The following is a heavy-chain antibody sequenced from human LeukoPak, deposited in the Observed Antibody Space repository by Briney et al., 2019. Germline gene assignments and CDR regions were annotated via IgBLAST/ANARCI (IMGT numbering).Heavy chain of an antibody. J-gene: IGHJ4*02. Sequence: GGSLRLSCAASGFTFSKSWMSWARQAPGKGLECVANIKPDGTEEYYVDSVKGRFTISRDNAKNSLYLQMNSLRAEDTAVYYCASGNYFDYWGQGTLVTVSS. CDR2: IKPDGTEE. V-gene: IGHV3-7*01. D-gene: IGHD1-26*01. CDR1: GFTFSKSW. CDR3: ASGNYFDY.